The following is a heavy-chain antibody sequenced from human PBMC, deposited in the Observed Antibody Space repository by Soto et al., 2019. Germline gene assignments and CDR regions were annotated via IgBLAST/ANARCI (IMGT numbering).Heavy chain of an antibody. CDR1: GGSISSYY. CDR2: IYYSGST. V-gene: IGHV4-59*01. Sequence: RSLTCTVSGGSISSYYWSWIRQPPGKGLEWIGYIYYSGSTNYNPSLKSRVTISVDTSKNQFSLKLSSVTAADTAVYYCARDASGSNYYYYYGMDVWGQGTTVTVSS. CDR3: ARDASGSNYYYYYGMDV. J-gene: IGHJ6*02. D-gene: IGHD6-13*01.